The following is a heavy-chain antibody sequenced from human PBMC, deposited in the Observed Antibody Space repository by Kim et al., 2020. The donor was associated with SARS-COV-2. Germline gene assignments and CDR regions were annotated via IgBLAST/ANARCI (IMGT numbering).Heavy chain of an antibody. Sequence: GGSLRLSCAASGFTFSSHAMSWVRQAPGKGLEWVSVVSGSGSSTYYADSVKGRFTISRDNSKNTLYLHMSSLRVEDTAVYFCAKIIAAAATDYWGQGTLVTVSS. CDR2: VSGSGSST. V-gene: IGHV3-23*01. J-gene: IGHJ4*02. CDR1: GFTFSSHA. D-gene: IGHD6-25*01. CDR3: AKIIAAAATDY.